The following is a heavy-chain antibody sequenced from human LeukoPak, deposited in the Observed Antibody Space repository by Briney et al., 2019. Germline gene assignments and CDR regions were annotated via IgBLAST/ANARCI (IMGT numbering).Heavy chain of an antibody. CDR2: IYYSGST. CDR3: ARHGTLASITYPLDY. D-gene: IGHD3-16*01. Sequence: SETLSLTCTVSGGSISGYYWSWIRQAPGKGLEWIGNIYYSGSTNYNPSLKSRVTISVDTSKNQFSLNLSSVTAAHTAVYYCARHGTLASITYPLDYWGQGALGTVSS. J-gene: IGHJ4*02. V-gene: IGHV4-59*08. CDR1: GGSISGYY.